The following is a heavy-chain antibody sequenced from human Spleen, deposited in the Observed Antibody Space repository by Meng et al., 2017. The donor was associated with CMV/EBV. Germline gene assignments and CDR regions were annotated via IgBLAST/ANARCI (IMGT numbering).Heavy chain of an antibody. CDR2: ISAYNGNT. CDR3: ASGGGSGGGYYDFWSGYRYYYYGMDV. J-gene: IGHJ6*02. V-gene: IGHV1-18*01. Sequence: ASVKVSCKASGGTFSSYAISWVRQAPGQGLEWMGWISAYNGNTNYAQKLQGRVTMTTDTSTSTAYVELRSLRSDDTAVYYGASGGGSGGGYYDFWSGYRYYYYGMDVWGQGTTVTVSS. CDR1: GGTFSSYA. D-gene: IGHD3-3*01.